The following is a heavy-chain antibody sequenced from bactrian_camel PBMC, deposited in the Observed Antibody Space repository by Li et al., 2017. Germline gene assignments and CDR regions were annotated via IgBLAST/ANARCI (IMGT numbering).Heavy chain of an antibody. V-gene: IGHV3S40*01. CDR3: TKGPGYYSEWDA. CDR2: INTGGATT. Sequence: VQLVESGGGLVQPGGSLRLSCAASGFTFSDYRMIWVRQGPGKGLDWVSTINTGGATTYYADSVKGRFTISRDNTKNTLYLQMNSLKPEDTAIYYCTKGPGYYSEWDAWGQGTQVTVS. CDR1: GFTFSDYR. D-gene: IGHD4*01. J-gene: IGHJ6*01.